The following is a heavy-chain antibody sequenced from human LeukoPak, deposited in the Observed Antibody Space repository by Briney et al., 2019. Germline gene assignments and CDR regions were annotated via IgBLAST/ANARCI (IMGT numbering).Heavy chain of an antibody. CDR2: INPNSGGT. Sequence: ASVKVSCKASGYTFTGYYMHWVRQAPGQGLEWMGWINPNSGGTNYAQKFQGWVTMTRDTSISTAYMELSRLRSDGTAVYYCARAYYYDSSGYHPPDAFDIWGQGTMVTVSS. D-gene: IGHD3-22*01. CDR3: ARAYYYDSSGYHPPDAFDI. J-gene: IGHJ3*02. CDR1: GYTFTGYY. V-gene: IGHV1-2*04.